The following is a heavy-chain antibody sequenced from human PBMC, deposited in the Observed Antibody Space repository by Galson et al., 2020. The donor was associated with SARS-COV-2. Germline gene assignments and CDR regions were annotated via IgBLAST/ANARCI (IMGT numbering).Heavy chain of an antibody. J-gene: IGHJ4*02. Sequence: SETLSLTCAVSGGSISNTYWWSWVRQPPGKGLECIGEIYHSGTTYYNPSLKSRVTISVDESNNQFSLKLRSVTAADTAVYFCASGATYTWFYGGQGALVTVSS. CDR1: GGSISNTYW. D-gene: IGHD3-22*01. CDR3: ASGATYTWFY. V-gene: IGHV4-4*02. CDR2: IYHSGTT.